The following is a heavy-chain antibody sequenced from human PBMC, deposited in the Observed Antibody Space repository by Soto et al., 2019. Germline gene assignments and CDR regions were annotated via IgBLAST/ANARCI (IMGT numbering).Heavy chain of an antibody. Sequence: ASVKVSCKASGYTFTSYAMHWVRQAPGQRLEWMGWINAGNGNTKYSQKFQGRVTITRDTSASTAYMELSSLGSEDTAVYYCARDTVGGNYYGMDVWGQGTTVTVSS. CDR3: ARDTVGGNYYGMDV. V-gene: IGHV1-3*01. CDR2: INAGNGNT. J-gene: IGHJ6*02. D-gene: IGHD3-16*01. CDR1: GYTFTSYA.